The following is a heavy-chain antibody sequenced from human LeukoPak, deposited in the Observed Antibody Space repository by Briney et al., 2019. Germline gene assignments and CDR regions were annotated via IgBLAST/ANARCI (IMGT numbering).Heavy chain of an antibody. CDR3: ARDPLRSTWSTYYNALDV. V-gene: IGHV1-18*01. D-gene: IGHD6-13*01. J-gene: IGHJ6*02. CDR1: GCSFTSYA. CDR2: ISAYNGNT. Sequence: ASMKVSCKASGCSFTSYAINWVRQAPGQGLEWMGWISAYNGNTDYAQKLQGRVTMTTDTSTSTAYMELRSLTSDDTAVYYCARDPLRSTWSTYYNALDVWGQGTTVTVSS.